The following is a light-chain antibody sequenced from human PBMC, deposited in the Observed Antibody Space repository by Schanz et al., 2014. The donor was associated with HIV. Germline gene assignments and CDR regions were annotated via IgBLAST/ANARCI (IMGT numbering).Light chain of an antibody. J-gene: IGLJ3*02. CDR1: SSNLGTGYD. CDR3: QSFDGSLGGVV. V-gene: IGLV1-40*01. CDR2: GYN. Sequence: QSVLAQPLSVSGAPGQRVIISCTGSSSNLGTGYDVNWYQVLPGTAPKLLIFGYNNRPSGVPDRFSGSKSDSSASLAITGLQPEDEADYYCQSFDGSLGGVVFGGGTKLTV.